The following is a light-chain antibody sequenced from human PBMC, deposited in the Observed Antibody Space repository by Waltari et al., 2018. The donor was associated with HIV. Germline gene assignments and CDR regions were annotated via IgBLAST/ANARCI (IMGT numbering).Light chain of an antibody. J-gene: IGLJ3*02. V-gene: IGLV1-51*01. Sequence: QSVLTQPPSVSAAPGQKITLSCSGISSDIGTNYVSWYQQLPGTAPKLLIYDNNKRPSGIPDRFSGSKSGTAATLGITGLQTGDEADYYCGTWDSSLSAWVFGGGTKLTVL. CDR3: GTWDSSLSAWV. CDR1: SSDIGTNY. CDR2: DNN.